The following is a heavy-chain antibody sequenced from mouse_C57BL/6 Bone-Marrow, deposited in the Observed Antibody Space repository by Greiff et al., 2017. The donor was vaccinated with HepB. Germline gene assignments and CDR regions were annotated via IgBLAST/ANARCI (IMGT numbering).Heavy chain of an antibody. V-gene: IGHV7-3*01. Sequence: EVQLQESGGGLVQPGGSLSLSCAASGFTFTDYYMSWVRQPPGKALEWLGFIRNKANGYTTEYSASVKGRFTISRDNSQSILYLQMNALRAEDSATYYCARPYYYGSSSYAYWGQGTLVTVSA. CDR1: GFTFTDYY. J-gene: IGHJ3*01. CDR3: ARPYYYGSSSYAY. CDR2: IRNKANGYTT. D-gene: IGHD1-1*01.